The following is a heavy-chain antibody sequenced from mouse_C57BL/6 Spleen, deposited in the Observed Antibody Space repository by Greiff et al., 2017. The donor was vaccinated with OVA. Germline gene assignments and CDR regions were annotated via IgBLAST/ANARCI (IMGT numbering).Heavy chain of an antibody. Sequence: EVKLMESGGGLVQPGGSMKLSCVASGFTFSNYWMNWVRQSPEKGLEWVAQIRLKSDNYATHYAESVKGRFTISRDDSKSSVYLQMNNLRAEDTGIYYCTGDWRFAYWGQGTLVTVSA. D-gene: IGHD4-1*01. V-gene: IGHV6-3*01. CDR3: TGDWRFAY. J-gene: IGHJ3*01. CDR1: GFTFSNYW. CDR2: IRLKSDNYAT.